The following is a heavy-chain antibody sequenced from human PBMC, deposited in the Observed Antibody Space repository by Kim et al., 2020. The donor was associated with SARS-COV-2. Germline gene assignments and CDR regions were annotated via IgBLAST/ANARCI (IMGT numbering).Heavy chain of an antibody. CDR1: GFTFNIYA. Sequence: GGSLRLSCAASGFTFNIYAMNWVRQAPGKGLEWVSFISGSGKTIYYADSVKGRFTISRDNSKNTVYLQMNSLRAEDTAVYHCAKRRVGHCISGNCYDFDYWGQGTLVTVSS. V-gene: IGHV3-23*01. D-gene: IGHD2-15*01. CDR3: AKRRVGHCISGNCYDFDY. CDR2: ISGSGKTI. J-gene: IGHJ4*02.